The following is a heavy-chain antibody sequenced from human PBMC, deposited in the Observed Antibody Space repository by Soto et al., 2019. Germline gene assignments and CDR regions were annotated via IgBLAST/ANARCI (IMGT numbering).Heavy chain of an antibody. CDR2: VSGSGGST. J-gene: IGHJ4*02. V-gene: IGHV3-23*01. CDR3: ARRGTGTYFVD. Sequence: GGSLRLSCVASGFTFSSYAMRWVRQAPGKGLEWVSAVSGSGGSTYYADSVKGRFTISRDNSKNTLYLQMNSLRAEDTAVYYCARRGTGTYFVDWGQGTLVNVSS. D-gene: IGHD6-13*01. CDR1: GFTFSSYA.